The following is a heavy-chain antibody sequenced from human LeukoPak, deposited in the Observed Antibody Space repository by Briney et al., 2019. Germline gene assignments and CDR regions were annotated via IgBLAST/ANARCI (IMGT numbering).Heavy chain of an antibody. CDR3: ARVGTTHY. Sequence: ASVKISCKASGYTFADYYRHCVRQAPGQGLEWMGWINPKSGDTSYAQKFQGRVTMTRDTSISTAYMELSGLSFDDTAMYYCARVGTTHYWGQGTLVTVSS. D-gene: IGHD1/OR15-1a*01. V-gene: IGHV1-2*02. CDR1: GYTFADYY. CDR2: INPKSGDT. J-gene: IGHJ4*02.